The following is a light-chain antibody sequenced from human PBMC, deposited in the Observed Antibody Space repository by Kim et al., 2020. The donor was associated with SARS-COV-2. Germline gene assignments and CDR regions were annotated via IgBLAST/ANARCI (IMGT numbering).Light chain of an antibody. CDR3: QQYGNLPLT. Sequence: AAIGYRVTITCQASQDINKNLNWYQQKPGTAPRVLISDASYLERGVPSRFSGSGSGSEYSLTIDSLQPEDIATYYCQQYGNLPLTFGGGTKVDIK. CDR2: DAS. CDR1: QDINKN. V-gene: IGKV1-33*01. J-gene: IGKJ4*01.